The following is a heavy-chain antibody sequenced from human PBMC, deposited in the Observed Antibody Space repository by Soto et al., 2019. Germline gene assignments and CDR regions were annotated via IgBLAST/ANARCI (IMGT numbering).Heavy chain of an antibody. CDR1: GFTFSSYA. CDR3: AKELAYSRVPDY. J-gene: IGHJ4*02. CDR2: ISGSGGST. Sequence: VQLLESGGGLVQPGGSLRLSCAASGFTFSSYAMSWVRQAPGKGLEWVSAISGSGGSTYYADSVKGRFTISRDNSKHTLYLQMNSLSAEDTAVYYCAKELAYSRVPDYWGQGTPVTVSS. D-gene: IGHD6-13*01. V-gene: IGHV3-23*01.